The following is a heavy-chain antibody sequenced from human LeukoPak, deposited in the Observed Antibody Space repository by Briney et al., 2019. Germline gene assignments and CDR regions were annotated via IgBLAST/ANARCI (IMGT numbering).Heavy chain of an antibody. V-gene: IGHV4-4*07. D-gene: IGHD3-22*01. CDR3: ARGLDYYDSSGYFGQIDY. CDR1: GGSISSYY. Sequence: SETLSLTCTVSGGSISSYYWSWIRQPAGKGLEWIGRIYTSGSTNYNPSLKSRVTMSVDTSKNQFSLKLSSVTAADTAVYYCARGLDYYDSSGYFGQIDYWGQGTLVTVSS. CDR2: IYTSGST. J-gene: IGHJ4*02.